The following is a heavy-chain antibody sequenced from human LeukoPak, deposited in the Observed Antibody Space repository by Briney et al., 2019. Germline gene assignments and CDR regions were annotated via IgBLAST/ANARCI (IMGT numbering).Heavy chain of an antibody. CDR3: ATEGYCSSTSCAGFDP. CDR2: FDPEDGET. V-gene: IGHV1-24*01. D-gene: IGHD2-2*01. CDR1: GYTFTGCY. J-gene: IGHJ5*02. Sequence: ASVKVSCKASGYTFTGCYMHWVRQAPGQGLEWMGGFDPEDGETIYAQKFQGRVTMTEDTSTDTAYMELSSLRSEDTAVYYCATEGYCSSTSCAGFDPWGQGTLVTVSS.